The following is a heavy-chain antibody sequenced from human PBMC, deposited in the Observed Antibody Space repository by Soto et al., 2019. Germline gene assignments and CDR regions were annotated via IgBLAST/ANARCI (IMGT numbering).Heavy chain of an antibody. CDR3: AKHLSNGSPDY. CDR2: ISGSGGGT. D-gene: IGHD2-15*01. J-gene: IGHJ4*02. Sequence: GGSLRLSCATSGFIFTNHGWHWVRQAPGKGLEWVSLISGSGGGTYYADSVKGRFTISRDNSKNTLYLQMNSLRAEDTAVFYCAKHLSNGSPDYWGQGTLVTVSS. CDR1: GFIFTNHG. V-gene: IGHV3-23*01.